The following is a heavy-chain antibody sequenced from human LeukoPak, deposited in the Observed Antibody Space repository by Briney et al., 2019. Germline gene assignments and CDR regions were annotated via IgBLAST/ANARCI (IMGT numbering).Heavy chain of an antibody. Sequence: SDTLSLTCTVSGYSISRGYYWGWIRQRPGKGLEWIGSMYSSWRTYYSPSLKSRVTISVDTSKNHFSLKLSSVTAADTAVYYCARGPPDCSSTSCYAFDAFDVWGQGTMVTVSS. J-gene: IGHJ3*01. CDR1: GYSISRGYY. V-gene: IGHV4-38-2*02. CDR3: ARGPPDCSSTSCYAFDAFDV. D-gene: IGHD2-2*01. CDR2: MYSSWRT.